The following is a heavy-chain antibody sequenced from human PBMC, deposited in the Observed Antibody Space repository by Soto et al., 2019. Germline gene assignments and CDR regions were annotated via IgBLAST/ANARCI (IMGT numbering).Heavy chain of an antibody. CDR3: ARYYRGSGRYFFDY. Sequence: GGSLRLSCVAPGFTFTSSFMGWIRQAPGKGLEWVANINQDGGVTYYVDSVEGRFTISRDNTKDSLYLQMNSLRGEDTAIYYCARYYRGSGRYFFDYWGQGTPVTVS. CDR2: INQDGGVT. D-gene: IGHD6-19*01. V-gene: IGHV3-7*03. CDR1: GFTFTSSF. J-gene: IGHJ4*02.